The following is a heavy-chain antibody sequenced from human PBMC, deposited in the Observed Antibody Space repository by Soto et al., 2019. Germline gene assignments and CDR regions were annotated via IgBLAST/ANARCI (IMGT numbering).Heavy chain of an antibody. J-gene: IGHJ6*02. Sequence: GGSLRLSCAASGFTVSVNLMNWVRQAPGKGLEWVSVINSGGSTDYADSVKGRFTISRDISRNTLYLQINSLRAEDTAVYYCVRENYYYGMDVWGQGTTVTVSS. CDR1: GFTVSVNL. CDR2: INSGGST. CDR3: VRENYYYGMDV. V-gene: IGHV3-66*01.